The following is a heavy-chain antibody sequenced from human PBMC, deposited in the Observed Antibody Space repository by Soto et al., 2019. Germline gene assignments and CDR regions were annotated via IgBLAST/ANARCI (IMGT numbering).Heavy chain of an antibody. J-gene: IGHJ3*01. Sequence: EVQLVESEGGLVQRGGSLRISCAASGFTFNYYWMHLVRQAPGQGLVWVAHIQNDGSRTTYADSVKGRFTISRDNAKNTMYLQMNSLRAEDTAVYYCARGDLGGFDLWGQGTTVTVSS. CDR3: ARGDLGGFDL. V-gene: IGHV3-74*01. CDR2: IQNDGSRT. CDR1: GFTFNYYW. D-gene: IGHD2-21*02.